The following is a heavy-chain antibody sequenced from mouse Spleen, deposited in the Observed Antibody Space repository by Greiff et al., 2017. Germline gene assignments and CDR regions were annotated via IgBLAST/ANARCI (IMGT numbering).Heavy chain of an antibody. CDR2: ISSGGGNT. Sequence: DVMLVESGGGLVKPGGSLKLSCAASGFTFSSYTMSWVRQTPAKRLEWVATISSGGGNTYYPDSVKGRFTISRDNARNTLYLQMSSLRSEDTAMYYCARQFAYWGQGTLVTVSA. CDR3: ARQFAY. V-gene: IGHV5-9*01. J-gene: IGHJ3*01. CDR1: GFTFSSYT.